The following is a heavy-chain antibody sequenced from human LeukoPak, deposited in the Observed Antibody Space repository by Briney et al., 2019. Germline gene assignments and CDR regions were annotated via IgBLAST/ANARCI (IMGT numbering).Heavy chain of an antibody. V-gene: IGHV1-2*02. CDR3: ARDTDTAMVHPFDY. Sequence: GASVKVSCKASGYTFTGYYMHWVRQAPGQGLEWMGWINPNSGGTNYAQKFQGRVTMTRDTSISTAYMELSRLRSDDTAVYYCARDTDTAMVHPFDYWGQGTLVTVSS. CDR1: GYTFTGYY. CDR2: INPNSGGT. J-gene: IGHJ4*02. D-gene: IGHD5-18*01.